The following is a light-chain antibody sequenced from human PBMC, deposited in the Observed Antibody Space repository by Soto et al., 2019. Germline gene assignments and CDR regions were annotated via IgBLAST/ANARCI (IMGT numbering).Light chain of an antibody. J-gene: IGLJ2*01. Sequence: SYELTQPPSVSVSPGQTASITCSGDKLGTKYACWYQQKPGQSPVLVIYQDTKRPSGIPERFAGSNSGNTAPLTISGTQAMDEADYYCQAWDRSTVVFGGGTKLTVL. CDR1: KLGTKY. CDR2: QDT. V-gene: IGLV3-1*01. CDR3: QAWDRSTVV.